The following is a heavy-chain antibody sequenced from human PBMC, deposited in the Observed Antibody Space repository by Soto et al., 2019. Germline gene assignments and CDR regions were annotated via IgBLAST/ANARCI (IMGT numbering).Heavy chain of an antibody. CDR3: ARGGTEAIFGVVIKGLSGWFDP. CDR2: IYPGDSDT. D-gene: IGHD3-3*01. CDR1: GYSFTSYW. V-gene: IGHV5-51*01. J-gene: IGHJ5*02. Sequence: EVQLVQSGAEVKKPGESLKISCKGSGYSFTSYWIGWVRQMPGKGLEWMGIIYPGDSDTRYSPSFQGQVTISADKSISTAYLQWSSLKASDTAMYYCARGGTEAIFGVVIKGLSGWFDPWGQGTLVTVSS.